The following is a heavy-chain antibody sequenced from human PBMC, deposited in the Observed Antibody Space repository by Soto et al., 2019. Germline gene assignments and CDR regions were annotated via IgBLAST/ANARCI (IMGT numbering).Heavy chain of an antibody. CDR1: GFTFSNAW. CDR3: TVQLEIRDNGMDV. Sequence: PGGSLRLSCAASGFTFSNAWMNWVRQAPGKGLEWVGRIKSKTDGGTTDYAAPVKGRFTISRDDSKNTLYLQMNSLKTEDTAVYYCTVQLEIRDNGMDVWGQGTTVTVSS. CDR2: IKSKTDGGTT. V-gene: IGHV3-15*07. J-gene: IGHJ6*02. D-gene: IGHD1-1*01.